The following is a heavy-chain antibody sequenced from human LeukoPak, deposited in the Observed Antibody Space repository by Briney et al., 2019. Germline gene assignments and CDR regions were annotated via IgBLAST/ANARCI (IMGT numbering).Heavy chain of an antibody. V-gene: IGHV3-74*01. CDR1: GFTFSSNW. J-gene: IGHJ4*02. CDR2: INPDGSRT. CDR3: SRDFNGRNDF. D-gene: IGHD1-14*01. Sequence: GGSLRLSCAASGFTFSSNWMHWVRQGPGKGLVWVSRINPDGSRTDYAESVKGRFTISRDNAKNTLSLEMNSLGDEDTAVYYCSRDFNGRNDFWGQGTLVAVSS.